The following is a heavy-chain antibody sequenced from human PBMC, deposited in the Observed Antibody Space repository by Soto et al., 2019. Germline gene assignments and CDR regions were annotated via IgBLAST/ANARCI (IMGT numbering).Heavy chain of an antibody. V-gene: IGHV3-48*01. Sequence: PGGSLRLSCVVSGFTLGGYGMNWVRQAPGKGLEWVSYISDSGSHIYYADFVKGRFTISRDSAKNSLFLQMNSLRAEDTAVYYCAPQGVGATGYLHWGQGTLVTVSS. D-gene: IGHD1-26*01. CDR2: ISDSGSHI. J-gene: IGHJ1*01. CDR1: GFTLGGYG. CDR3: APQGVGATGYLH.